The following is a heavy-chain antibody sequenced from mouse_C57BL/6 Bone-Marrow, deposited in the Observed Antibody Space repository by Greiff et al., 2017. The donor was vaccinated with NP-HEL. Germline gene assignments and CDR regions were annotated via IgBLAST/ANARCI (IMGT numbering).Heavy chain of an antibody. CDR3: ARFFYYYFDY. CDR1: GFKIKNTY. J-gene: IGHJ2*01. D-gene: IGHD2-1*01. CDR2: IDPANGNT. V-gene: IGHV14-3*01. Sequence: VQLQQSVAELVRPGASVKLSCTASGFKIKNTYMHWVKQRPEQGLEWIGRIDPANGNTKYAPKFQGKATITADTSSNTAYLQLSSLTSEDTAIYYCARFFYYYFDYWGQGTTLTVSS.